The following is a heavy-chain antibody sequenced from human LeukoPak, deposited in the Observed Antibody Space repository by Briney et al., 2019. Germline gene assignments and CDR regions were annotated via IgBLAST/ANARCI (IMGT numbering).Heavy chain of an antibody. CDR1: GFTFSSYA. CDR3: AKDPPYYYDSSGLFRGY. J-gene: IGHJ4*02. CDR2: ISGSGGST. D-gene: IGHD3-22*01. Sequence: GGSLRLSCAASGFTFSSYAMSWVRQAPGKGLEWVSAISGSGGSTYYADSVKGRFTTSRANSKNTLYLQMNSLRAEDTAVYYCAKDPPYYYDSSGLFRGYWGQGTLVTVSS. V-gene: IGHV3-23*01.